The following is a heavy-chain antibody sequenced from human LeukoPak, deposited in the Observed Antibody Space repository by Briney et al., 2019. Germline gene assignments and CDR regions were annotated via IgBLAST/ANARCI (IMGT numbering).Heavy chain of an antibody. CDR2: IKQDGSEM. CDR3: ARASGGFGEPSYAFDI. V-gene: IGHV3-7*03. J-gene: IGHJ3*02. CDR1: EFTFSNYW. Sequence: GGSLRLSCAASEFTFSNYWMTWVRQAPGKGLEWVANIKQDGSEMYYVDSVKGRFTISRENAKNSLYLQMNSLRAEDTAVYYCARASGGFGEPSYAFDIWGQGTMVTVSS. D-gene: IGHD3-10*01.